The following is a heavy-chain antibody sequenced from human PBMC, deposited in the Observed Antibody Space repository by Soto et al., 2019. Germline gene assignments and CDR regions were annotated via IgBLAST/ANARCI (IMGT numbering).Heavy chain of an antibody. CDR2: INPNSGGT. CDR3: AREAGYDFWSGPPPFYYYYYGMDV. D-gene: IGHD3-3*01. J-gene: IGHJ6*02. CDR1: GYTFTGYY. V-gene: IGHV1-2*02. Sequence: ASVKVSCKASGYTFTGYYMHWVRQAPGQGLEWMGWINPNSGGTNYAQKFQGRVTMTRDTPISTAYMELSRLRSDDTAVYYCAREAGYDFWSGPPPFYYYYYGMDVWGQGTTVTVSS.